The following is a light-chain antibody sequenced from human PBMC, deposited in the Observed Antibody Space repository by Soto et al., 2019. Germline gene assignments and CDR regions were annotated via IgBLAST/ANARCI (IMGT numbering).Light chain of an antibody. Sequence: AIQMTQSPSSLSASVGDRVTITCRASQGIRNDLGWYQQKPGKAPKLLIYAASSLQSGVPSRFSGSGSGTDFTLTISSLQPEDFATYYCLQDYNYPPYTFGQGTKLDI. CDR2: AAS. CDR1: QGIRND. J-gene: IGKJ2*01. V-gene: IGKV1-6*01. CDR3: LQDYNYPPYT.